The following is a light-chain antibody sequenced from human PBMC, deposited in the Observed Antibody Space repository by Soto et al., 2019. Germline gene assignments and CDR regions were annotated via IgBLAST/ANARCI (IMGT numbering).Light chain of an antibody. Sequence: DIVLTQSPDTLSLSPGERATLSCRASQSVSSSNCAWYQQKPAQAPRLLIYGASRRAPGIPERFSGSGSGTDFTLTISRLEPEDFALYYCQQYLTSPKTFGQGTKVEI. CDR1: QSVSSSN. J-gene: IGKJ1*01. CDR3: QQYLTSPKT. CDR2: GAS. V-gene: IGKV3-20*01.